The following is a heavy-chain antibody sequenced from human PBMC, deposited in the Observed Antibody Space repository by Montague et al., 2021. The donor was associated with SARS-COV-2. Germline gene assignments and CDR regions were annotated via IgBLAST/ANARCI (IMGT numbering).Heavy chain of an antibody. V-gene: IGHV3-33*01. CDR3: ARDIHLFQGDSGDDFEDAFDI. D-gene: IGHD5-12*01. Sequence: SLRLSCAASGFTFSSYDMRWVRQAPGKGLEWVSDISNGGISKYYADSVKGRFTISRDNSKNTLYLQMNSLRAEDTAVYYCARDIHLFQGDSGDDFEDAFDIWGQGTMVTVSS. J-gene: IGHJ3*02. CDR1: GFTFSSYD. CDR2: ISNGGISK.